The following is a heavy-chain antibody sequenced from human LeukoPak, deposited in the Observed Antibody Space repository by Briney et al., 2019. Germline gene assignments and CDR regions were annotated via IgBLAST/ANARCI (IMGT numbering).Heavy chain of an antibody. D-gene: IGHD5-24*01. Sequence: PGGSLGLSCAASGFTLSNNAMSWVRQAPGKGPEWVSAISGFTTYYADSVKGRFTISRDNAKNSLYLQMSSLRAEDTGIYYCARDRAVKARIGGMDVWGQGTTVIVSS. CDR3: ARDRAVKARIGGMDV. CDR2: ISGFTT. V-gene: IGHV3-69-1*02. J-gene: IGHJ6*02. CDR1: GFTLSNNA.